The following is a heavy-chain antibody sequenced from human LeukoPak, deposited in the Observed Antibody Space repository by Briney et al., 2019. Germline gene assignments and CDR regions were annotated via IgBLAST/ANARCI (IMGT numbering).Heavy chain of an antibody. V-gene: IGHV4-59*01. CDR1: GDSISSYY. D-gene: IGHD6-19*01. CDR2: IYYSGST. CDR3: ARAGGEWLVKGYFDL. J-gene: IGHJ2*01. Sequence: SETLSLTSTVYGDSISSYYWSWIRQPPGKGLEWIGYIYYSGSTNYNPSLKSRVTISVDTSKNQFSLKLSSVTAADTAVYYCARAGGEWLVKGYFDLWGRGTLVTVSS.